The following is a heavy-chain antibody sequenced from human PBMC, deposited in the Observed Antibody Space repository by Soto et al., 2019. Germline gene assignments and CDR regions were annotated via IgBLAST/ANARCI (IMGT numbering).Heavy chain of an antibody. V-gene: IGHV4-38-2*01. CDR2: IYHSGST. CDR1: GYSISSGYY. J-gene: IGHJ4*02. Sequence: PSETLSLTCAVSGYSISSGYYWGWIRQPPGKGLEWIGSIYHSGSTYYNPSLKSRVTISVDTSNNQFSLKLSSVTAADTAVYYCASSMVRGVIASLYFDYWGQGTLVTV. CDR3: ASSMVRGVIASLYFDY. D-gene: IGHD3-10*01.